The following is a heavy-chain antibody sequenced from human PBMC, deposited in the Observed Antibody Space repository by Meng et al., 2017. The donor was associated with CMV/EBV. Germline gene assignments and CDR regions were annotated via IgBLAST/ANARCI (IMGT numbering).Heavy chain of an antibody. D-gene: IGHD2-2*01. J-gene: IGHJ6*02. Sequence: SETLSLTCTVSGGSISSYYWSWIRQPPGKGLEWIGYIYYSGSTNYNPSLKSRVTISVDTSKNQFSLKLSFVTAADTAVYYCARDRRYCSSTSCYPPYYYYYGMDVWGQGTTVTVSS. CDR1: GGSISSYY. CDR3: ARDRRYCSSTSCYPPYYYYYGMDV. V-gene: IGHV4-59*01. CDR2: IYYSGST.